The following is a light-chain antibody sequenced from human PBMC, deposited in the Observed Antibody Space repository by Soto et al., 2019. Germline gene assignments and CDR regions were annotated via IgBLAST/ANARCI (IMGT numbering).Light chain of an antibody. CDR2: LGS. J-gene: IGKJ1*01. Sequence: DIVMTQSPLSLPVTPGEPASISCRSSQSLLHRNGYNYLDWYLQKPGQSPQLLIYLGSNRASGVPERFSGSGSGTDFTLKISRMEAEDVGVYYCMQALQTPWTFGQGTKVEIK. CDR1: QSLLHRNGYNY. V-gene: IGKV2-28*01. CDR3: MQALQTPWT.